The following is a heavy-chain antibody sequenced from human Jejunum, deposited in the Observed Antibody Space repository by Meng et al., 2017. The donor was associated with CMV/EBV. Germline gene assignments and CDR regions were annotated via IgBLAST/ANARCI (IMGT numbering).Heavy chain of an antibody. D-gene: IGHD5-12*01. CDR1: FIFRLNA. CDR3: AREAFSGGYDDGFDP. Sequence: FIFRLNAMHWVRQAPGKGLEWLAVISYDGSHKYYADSVKGRFTISKDNSNNTLYLQMNSLRAEDTAVYYCAREAFSGGYDDGFDPWGQGTLVTVSS. V-gene: IGHV3-30*01. CDR2: ISYDGSHK. J-gene: IGHJ5*02.